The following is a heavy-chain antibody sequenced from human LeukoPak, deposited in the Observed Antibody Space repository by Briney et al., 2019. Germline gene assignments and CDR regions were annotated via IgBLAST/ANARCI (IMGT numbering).Heavy chain of an antibody. J-gene: IGHJ4*02. V-gene: IGHV4-59*08. CDR1: GGSISSYY. D-gene: IGHD6-13*01. CDR3: ARQVGGYSRWYYFDY. CDR2: IYYSGST. Sequence: SETLSLTCTVSGGSISSYYWSWIRQPPGKGLEWIGYIYYSGSTNYNPSLKSRVTISVDTSKNQFSLKLSSVTAADTAVDYCARQVGGYSRWYYFDYWGQGTLVTVSS.